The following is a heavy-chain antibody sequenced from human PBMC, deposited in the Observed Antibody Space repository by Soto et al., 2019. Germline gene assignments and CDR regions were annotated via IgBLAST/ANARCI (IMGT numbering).Heavy chain of an antibody. CDR3: AKAGVGGFRGWETFNWFDS. Sequence: EVQLLESGGGLVQPGGSLRLSCAASGFIFRSYAMNWVRQAPGKGLERVSGISGSGDSTYYADAVKGRFTISRDKSKNTLFLQMNSLRDDDGAVYYCAKAGVGGFRGWETFNWFDSWGQGILVTVSS. CDR1: GFIFRSYA. V-gene: IGHV3-23*01. J-gene: IGHJ5*01. D-gene: IGHD3-3*01. CDR2: ISGSGDST.